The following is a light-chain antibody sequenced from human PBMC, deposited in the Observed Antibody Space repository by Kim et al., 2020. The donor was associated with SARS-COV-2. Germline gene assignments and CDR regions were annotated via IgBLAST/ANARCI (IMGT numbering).Light chain of an antibody. CDR3: NSRDSSGNLGV. CDR2: GRN. Sequence: SSELTQDPAVSVSLRETVRITCQGDSVRNYFVSWYQQKPGLAPLLVMYGRNIRASGIPDRFSGSRLGDTASLTIAGTQPEDEADYYCNSRDSSGNLGVFGGGTQLTVL. CDR1: SVRNYF. V-gene: IGLV3-19*01. J-gene: IGLJ3*02.